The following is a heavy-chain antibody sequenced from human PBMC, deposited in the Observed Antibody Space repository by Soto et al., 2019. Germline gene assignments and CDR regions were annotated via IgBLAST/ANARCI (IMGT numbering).Heavy chain of an antibody. CDR3: AKGREHTMFGVDTLFDY. D-gene: IGHD3-3*01. J-gene: IGHJ4*02. Sequence: EVQLLESGGGLVQPGGSLRLSCAASGFRFSSYATSWVRQAPGKGLEWVSVISGNGGTTYYADSAKGRFTISRDNSESMLYLQMNSLRPEDTAIYYCAKGREHTMFGVDTLFDYWGQGTLLTVSS. V-gene: IGHV3-23*01. CDR1: GFRFSSYA. CDR2: ISGNGGTT.